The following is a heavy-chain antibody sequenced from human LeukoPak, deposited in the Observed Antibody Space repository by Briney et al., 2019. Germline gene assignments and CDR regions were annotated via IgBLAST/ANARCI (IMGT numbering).Heavy chain of an antibody. V-gene: IGHV3-21*01. J-gene: IGHJ6*02. CDR1: GFTVSRNY. CDR2: ISSSSSYV. D-gene: IGHD2-15*01. Sequence: GGSLRLSCAASGFTVSRNYMNWVRQAPGKGLEWVSSISSSSSYVYYADSVKGRFTISRDNAKNSLYLQMNSLRAEDTAVYYCARGPVDIVVAPLYYGMDVWGQGTTVTVSS. CDR3: ARGPVDIVVAPLYYGMDV.